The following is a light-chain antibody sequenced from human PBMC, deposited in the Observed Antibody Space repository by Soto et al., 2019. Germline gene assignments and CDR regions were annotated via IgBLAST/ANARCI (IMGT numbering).Light chain of an antibody. V-gene: IGKV3-20*01. J-gene: IGKJ1*01. CDR3: HQYGSSPST. CDR1: QSVSSSY. CDR2: STS. Sequence: EIVLTQSPGTLSLSPGERATLSCRASQSVSSSYLAWYQQKPGQAPRLLIYSTSSRATGIPDRFSGSGSGTDFTLTISRLEPEDFAVYYCHQYGSSPSTFGQGTKVDIK.